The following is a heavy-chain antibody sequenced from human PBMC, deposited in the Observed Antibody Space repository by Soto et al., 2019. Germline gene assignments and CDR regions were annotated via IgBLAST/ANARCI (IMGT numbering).Heavy chain of an antibody. CDR2: IWYDGSNK. CDR1: GFTFSSYG. D-gene: IGHD1-26*01. CDR3: ARDFSGELLEYYGMDV. J-gene: IGHJ6*02. Sequence: QVQLVESGGGVVQPGRSLRRSCAASGFTFSSYGMHWVRQAPGKGLEWVAVIWYDGSNKYYADSVKGRFTISRDNSKNTLYLLMNSLRAEDTAVYYCARDFSGELLEYYGMDVWGQGTTVTVSS. V-gene: IGHV3-33*01.